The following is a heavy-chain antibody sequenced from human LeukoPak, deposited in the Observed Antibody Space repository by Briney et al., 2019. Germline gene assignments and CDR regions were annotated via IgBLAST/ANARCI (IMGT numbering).Heavy chain of an antibody. Sequence: GGSLRLSCVASGFTVSTNHMNWVRQTPGRGLEWVSVIYNGGSTYYADSVKGRFTISRDNSKNTLYLQLNSLRVEDTAVYYCATSIVGFTYDEHFQHWGQGTLVTVSS. CDR3: ATSIVGFTYDEHFQH. CDR2: IYNGGST. J-gene: IGHJ1*01. V-gene: IGHV3-53*01. D-gene: IGHD1-26*01. CDR1: GFTVSTNH.